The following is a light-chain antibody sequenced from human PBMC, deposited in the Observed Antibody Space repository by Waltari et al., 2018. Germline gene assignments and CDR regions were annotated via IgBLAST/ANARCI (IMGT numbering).Light chain of an antibody. CDR2: QDT. Sequence: SYALTQAPSLSVSPGQTASISCSGDNLNYNYVYWYQQKAGQSPGLVLYQDTKRPSGIPERFSGSNSGNTATLTISGTQVMDEADYYCQVWDRSSVTFGAGTKVTVL. CDR3: QVWDRSSVT. V-gene: IGLV3-1*01. J-gene: IGLJ2*01. CDR1: NLNYNY.